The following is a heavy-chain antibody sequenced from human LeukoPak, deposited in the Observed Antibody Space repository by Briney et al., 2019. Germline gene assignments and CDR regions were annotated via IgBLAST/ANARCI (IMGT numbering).Heavy chain of an antibody. CDR1: GFTFSTYG. CDR2: ISGDGSNK. V-gene: IGHV3-30*03. J-gene: IGHJ4*02. D-gene: IGHD3-9*01. CDR3: TIEPNHYDILTGWLRYYFDY. Sequence: AGGSLRLSCAASGFTFSTYGMHCARRAPGKGLEWVAFISGDGSNKFYADSVKGRFTISRDNSKNTLYLQMNSPKTEDTAVYYCTIEPNHYDILTGWLRYYFDYWGQGTLVTVSS.